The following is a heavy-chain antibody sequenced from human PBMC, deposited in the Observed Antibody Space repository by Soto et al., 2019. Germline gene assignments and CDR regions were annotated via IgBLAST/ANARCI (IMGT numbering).Heavy chain of an antibody. CDR2: IDDSGGST. J-gene: IGHJ4*02. D-gene: IGHD6-19*01. CDR1: GFTFSSYA. CDR3: AKGGSNSGWTYFDY. V-gene: IGHV3-23*01. Sequence: VQLLDSGGGLVQPGGSLRLSCAASGFTFSSYAMSWVRQAPGKGLEWVSVIDDSGGSTYYADSVKGRFTISRDHSKNTLYLQVNSLRAEDTAVYYCAKGGSNSGWTYFDYWGQGTLVTVSS.